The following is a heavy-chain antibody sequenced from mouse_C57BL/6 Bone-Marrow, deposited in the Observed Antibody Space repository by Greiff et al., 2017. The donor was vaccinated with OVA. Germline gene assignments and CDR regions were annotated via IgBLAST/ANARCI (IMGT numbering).Heavy chain of an antibody. CDR1: GYTFTSYW. CDR3: ASVYIYYYGSSRHWYFDV. J-gene: IGHJ1*03. CDR2: IDPSDSET. V-gene: IGHV1-52*01. Sequence: QVQLQQPGAELVRPGSSVKLSCKASGYTFTSYWMHWVKQRPIQGLEWIGNIDPSDSETHYNQKFKDKATLTVDKSSSTAYMQLSSLTSEDSAVYDCASVYIYYYGSSRHWYFDVWGTGTTVTVSS. D-gene: IGHD1-1*01.